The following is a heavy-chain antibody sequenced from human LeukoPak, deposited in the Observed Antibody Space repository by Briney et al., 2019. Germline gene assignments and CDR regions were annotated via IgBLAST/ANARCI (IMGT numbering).Heavy chain of an antibody. J-gene: IGHJ4*02. CDR1: GYTFTSYG. CDR2: ISAYNGNT. V-gene: IGHV1-18*01. D-gene: IGHD5-24*01. Sequence: ASVKVSCKASGYTFTSYGISWVRQAPGQGLEWMGWISAYNGNTNYAQKLQGRVTMTTDTSTSTAYMELRSLRSDDTAVYYCARVTRSEGRDGYNQRFDYWGQGTLVTVSS. CDR3: ARVTRSEGRDGYNQRFDY.